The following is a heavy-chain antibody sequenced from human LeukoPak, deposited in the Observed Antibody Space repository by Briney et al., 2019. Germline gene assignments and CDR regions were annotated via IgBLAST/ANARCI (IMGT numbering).Heavy chain of an antibody. CDR1: GFSFSNYA. J-gene: IGHJ3*02. Sequence: PPGGSLRLSCAASGFSFSNYAMTWVRQAPGKGLEWVSAISGSVGSASYADSVRGRFTISRDNSKNTLYLQMNSLRAEDTAVYHCAKKSNYGDYVVGGAFDIWGQGTMVTVSS. V-gene: IGHV3-23*01. CDR3: AKKSNYGDYVVGGAFDI. D-gene: IGHD4-17*01. CDR2: ISGSVGSA.